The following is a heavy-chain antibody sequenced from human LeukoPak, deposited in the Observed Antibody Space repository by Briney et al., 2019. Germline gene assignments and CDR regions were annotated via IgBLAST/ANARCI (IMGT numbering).Heavy chain of an antibody. CDR2: ISSSGSTI. CDR3: AKVGGYEINGYYYYYFDY. CDR1: GFTFSSYE. V-gene: IGHV3-48*03. D-gene: IGHD3-22*01. J-gene: IGHJ4*02. Sequence: PGGSLRLSCAASGFTFSSYEMNWVRQAPGKGLEWVSYISSSGSTIYYADSVKGRFTISRDNAKNSLYLQMNSLRAEDTAVYYCAKVGGYEINGYYYYYFDYWGQGTLVTVSS.